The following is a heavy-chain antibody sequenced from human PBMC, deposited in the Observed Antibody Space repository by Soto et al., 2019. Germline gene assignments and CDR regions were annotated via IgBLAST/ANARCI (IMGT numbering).Heavy chain of an antibody. CDR2: IIPIFGTA. Sequence: ASVKVSCKASGGTFSSYAISWVRQAPGQGLEWMGGIIPIFGTANYAQKFQGRVTITADESTSTAYMELSSLRSEDTAVYYCARDGGGDIVVVPAATPPHYYGMDVWGQGTTVTVS. V-gene: IGHV1-69*13. J-gene: IGHJ6*02. D-gene: IGHD2-2*01. CDR1: GGTFSSYA. CDR3: ARDGGGDIVVVPAATPPHYYGMDV.